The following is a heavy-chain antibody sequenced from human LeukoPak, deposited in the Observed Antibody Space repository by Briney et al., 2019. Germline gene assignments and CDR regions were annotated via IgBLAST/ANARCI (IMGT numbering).Heavy chain of an antibody. CDR2: MHGSGSP. CDR3: ARDLSVNAFDI. Sequence: PSETLSLTCSVSGGSISSSSYDWGWIRQPPGKGLEWIAYMHGSGSPNYNPSLASRLTLSVDATENLLSLKLTSVTAADTAVYFCARDLSVNAFDIWGQGTLVTVSS. J-gene: IGHJ3*02. V-gene: IGHV4-61*01. D-gene: IGHD2/OR15-2a*01. CDR1: GGSISSSSYD.